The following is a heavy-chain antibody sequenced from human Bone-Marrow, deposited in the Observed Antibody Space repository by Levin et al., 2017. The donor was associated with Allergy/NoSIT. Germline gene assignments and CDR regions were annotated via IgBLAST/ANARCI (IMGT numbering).Heavy chain of an antibody. CDR1: GFTSGSPFSNYG. CDR2: ISSSGQIT. Sequence: GESLKISCAASGFTSGSPFSNYGVSWVRQAPGKGLEWVSGISSSGQITYYADSVKGRFTVSRDNSRNLLSLHMNALTAADTAVYYCAKWLSSIWFSPFDVWGPGTTVTVSS. D-gene: IGHD6-13*01. CDR3: AKWLSSIWFSPFDV. J-gene: IGHJ3*01. V-gene: IGHV3-23*01.